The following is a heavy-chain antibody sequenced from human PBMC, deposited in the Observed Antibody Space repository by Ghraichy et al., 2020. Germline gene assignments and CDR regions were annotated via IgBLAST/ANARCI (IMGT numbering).Heavy chain of an antibody. V-gene: IGHV4-4*02. J-gene: IGHJ3*02. CDR1: GGSISSSNW. Sequence: SETLSLTCAVSGGSISSSNWWSWVRQPPGKGLEWIGEIYHSGSTNYNPSLKSRVTISVDKSKNQFSLKLSSVTAADTAVYYCASLGGGPDDAFDIWGQGTMVTVSS. CDR3: ASLGGGPDDAFDI. D-gene: IGHD4-23*01. CDR2: IYHSGST.